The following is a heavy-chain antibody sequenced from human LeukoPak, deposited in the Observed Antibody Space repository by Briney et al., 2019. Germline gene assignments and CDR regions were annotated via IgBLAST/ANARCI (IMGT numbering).Heavy chain of an antibody. Sequence: GGSLRLSCEASGFTFSSYNMNWVRQAPGKGLEWVSYISSSSNTIYYADSVKGRFTISRDNSKNTLYLQMNSLRAEDTAVYYCARRAGGYSHPYDYWGQGTLVTVSS. CDR1: GFTFSSYN. V-gene: IGHV3-48*01. D-gene: IGHD4-23*01. CDR3: ARRAGGYSHPYDY. J-gene: IGHJ4*02. CDR2: ISSSSNTI.